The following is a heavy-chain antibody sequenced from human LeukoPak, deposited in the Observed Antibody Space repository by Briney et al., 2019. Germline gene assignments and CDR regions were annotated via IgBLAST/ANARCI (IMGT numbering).Heavy chain of an antibody. D-gene: IGHD1-14*01. J-gene: IGHJ6*03. CDR1: GYTFT. Sequence: EASVKVSCKASGYTFTIHWVRQAPGQGLEWMGIINPSGGSTSYAQKFQGRVTMTRDTSTSTVYMELSSLRSEDTAVYYCARSSGRSPNREYMDVWGKGTTVTVSS. V-gene: IGHV1-46*01. CDR3: ARSSGRSPNREYMDV. CDR2: INPSGGST.